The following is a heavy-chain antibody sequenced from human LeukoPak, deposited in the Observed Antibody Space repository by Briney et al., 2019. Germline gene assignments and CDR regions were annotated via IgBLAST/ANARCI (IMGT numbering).Heavy chain of an antibody. Sequence: GGSLRLSCAASGFTFSNAWMSWVRQAPGKGLECVGGIKSKTDGGTKDYAAPVKGRFTISRDDSKNTLYLQMNSLKTEDTAVYYCTTADDYDFWSGYHDYYYYYYMDVWGKRTTVTVSS. CDR3: TTADDYDFWSGYHDYYYYYYMDV. D-gene: IGHD3-3*01. CDR1: GFTFSNAW. CDR2: IKSKTDGGTK. J-gene: IGHJ6*03. V-gene: IGHV3-15*01.